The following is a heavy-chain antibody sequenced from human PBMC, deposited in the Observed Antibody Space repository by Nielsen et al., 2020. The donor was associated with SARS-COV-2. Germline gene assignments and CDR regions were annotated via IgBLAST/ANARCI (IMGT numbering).Heavy chain of an antibody. V-gene: IGHV4-4*02. CDR1: GGSISSSNW. J-gene: IGHJ1*01. CDR3: ARVSSSPRRCYFQH. Sequence: SETLSLTCAVSGGSISSSNWWSWVRQPPGKGLEWIGEIYHSGSTNYNPSLKSRVTISVDTSKNQFSLKLSSVTAADTAVYYCARVSSSPRRCYFQHWGQGTLVTVSS. CDR2: IYHSGST. D-gene: IGHD6-6*01.